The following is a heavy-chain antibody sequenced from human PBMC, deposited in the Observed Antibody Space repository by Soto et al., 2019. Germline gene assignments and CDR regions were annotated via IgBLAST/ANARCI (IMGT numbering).Heavy chain of an antibody. J-gene: IGHJ5*02. D-gene: IGHD3-3*01. CDR2: FYYSGST. CDR3: ARIPRRAIFGVDWFDP. Sequence: SETLSLTCTVSGGSISSSSYYWGWIRQPPGKGLEWIGSFYYSGSTYYNPSLKSRVTISVDTSKNQFSLKLSSVTAADTAVYYCARIPRRAIFGVDWFDPWGQGTLVTVSS. V-gene: IGHV4-39*07. CDR1: GGSISSSSYY.